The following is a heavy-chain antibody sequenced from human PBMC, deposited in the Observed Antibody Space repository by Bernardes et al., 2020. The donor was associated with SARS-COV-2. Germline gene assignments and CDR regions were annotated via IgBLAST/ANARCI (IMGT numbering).Heavy chain of an antibody. V-gene: IGHV1-2*02. CDR2: INPNTGGT. CDR3: ARTRTTISTTGIPVDY. CDR1: GYTFTDYF. Sequence: ASLKDSCKASGYTFTDYFIHWVRQAPGQRLEWMGWINPNTGGTNYVQKFQGRVTMTRDTSITTAYMELSWLGSDDTAIYYCARTRTTISTTGIPVDYWGQGTLVTVSS. J-gene: IGHJ4*02. D-gene: IGHD2-21*02.